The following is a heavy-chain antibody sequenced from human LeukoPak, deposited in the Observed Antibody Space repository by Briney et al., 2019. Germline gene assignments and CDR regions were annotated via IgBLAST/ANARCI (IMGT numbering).Heavy chain of an antibody. J-gene: IGHJ4*02. Sequence: GSSVKVSCKASGGTFSSYAISWVRQAPGQGLEWMGWISAYNGNTNYAQKLQGRVTMTTDTSTSTAYMELRSLRSDDTAVYYCASVSDSSGPVWGQGTLVTVSS. D-gene: IGHD6-19*01. CDR1: GGTFSSYA. CDR2: ISAYNGNT. V-gene: IGHV1-18*01. CDR3: ASVSDSSGPV.